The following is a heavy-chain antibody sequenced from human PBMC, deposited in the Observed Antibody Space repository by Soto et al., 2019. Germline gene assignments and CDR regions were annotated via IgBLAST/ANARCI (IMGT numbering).Heavy chain of an antibody. CDR3: AKDRNYPRDYFHY. CDR2: ISANGQGI. CDR1: GFTFSSYA. V-gene: IGHV3-23*01. J-gene: IGHJ4*02. D-gene: IGHD1-7*01. Sequence: GGSLRLSCAASGFTFSSYALSWVRQAPGKGLEWVSAISANGQGIYYADSVRGRFTISRDNSKNTIFLHMDSLRAEDTAVYYCAKDRNYPRDYFHYWGQGTLVTVSS.